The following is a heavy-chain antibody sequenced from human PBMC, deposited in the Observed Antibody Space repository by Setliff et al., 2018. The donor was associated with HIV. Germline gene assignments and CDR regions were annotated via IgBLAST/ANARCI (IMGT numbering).Heavy chain of an antibody. CDR2: IIPIFGTT. CDR1: GGRFSNYG. Sequence: SVKVSCKASGGRFSNYGISWVRQAPGQGLEWMGGIIPIFGTTNYAQMFQGRVTMTADESTSTAYMELNSLRSEDTAVYYCARAVVPTYYDVLTGYVYYMDVWGKGTTVTVSS. V-gene: IGHV1-69*13. CDR3: ARAVVPTYYDVLTGYVYYMDV. J-gene: IGHJ6*03. D-gene: IGHD3-9*01.